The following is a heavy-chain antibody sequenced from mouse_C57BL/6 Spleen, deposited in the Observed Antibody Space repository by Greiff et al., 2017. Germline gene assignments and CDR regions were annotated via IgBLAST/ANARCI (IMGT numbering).Heavy chain of an antibody. J-gene: IGHJ4*01. CDR1: GFTFSDYG. Sequence: DVMLVESGGGLVKPGGSLKLSCAASGFTFSDYGMHWVRQAPEKGLEWVAYISSGSSTIYYADTVKGRFTISRDNAKNTLFLQMTSLRSEDTAMYYCAKQGIYYYAMDYWGQGTSVTVSS. CDR2: ISSGSSTI. V-gene: IGHV5-17*01. CDR3: AKQGIYYYAMDY.